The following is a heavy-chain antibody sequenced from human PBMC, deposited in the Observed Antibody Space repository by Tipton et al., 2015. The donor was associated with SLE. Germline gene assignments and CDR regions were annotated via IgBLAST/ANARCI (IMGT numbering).Heavy chain of an antibody. CDR2: IYYSGST. CDR1: GGSISSGSYY. D-gene: IGHD1-7*01. V-gene: IGHV4-39*01. CDR3: ASSKTGTTNAFDY. J-gene: IGHJ4*02. Sequence: TLSLTCTVSGGSISSGSYYWSWIRQPPGKGLEWIGSIYYSGSTYYNPSLKSRVTISVDTSKNQFSLKLSSVTAADTAVYYCASSKTGTTNAFDYWGQGTLVTVSS.